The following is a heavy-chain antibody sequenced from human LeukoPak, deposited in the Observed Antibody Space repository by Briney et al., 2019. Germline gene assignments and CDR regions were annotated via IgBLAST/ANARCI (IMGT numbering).Heavy chain of an antibody. J-gene: IGHJ6*02. Sequence: SETLSLTCAVYGGSFSGYYWSWIRQPPGEGLEWIGEINHSGSTNYNPSLKSRVTISVDTSKNQFSLKLSSVTAADTAVYYCARAHSRNYGMDVWGQGTTVTVSS. CDR3: ARAHSRNYGMDV. CDR1: GGSFSGYY. V-gene: IGHV4-34*01. CDR2: INHSGST. D-gene: IGHD1-14*01.